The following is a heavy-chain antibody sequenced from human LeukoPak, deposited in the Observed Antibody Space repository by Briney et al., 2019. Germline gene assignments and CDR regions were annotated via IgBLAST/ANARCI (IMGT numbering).Heavy chain of an antibody. CDR2: ISGSGGST. CDR1: GFTFSSYA. CDR3: AKDSYSSSAVTFDY. Sequence: GGSLRLSCAASGFTFSSYAMSWVRQAPGKGLEWVPGISGSGGSTYYADSVKGRFTISRDNSKNTLYLQMNSLRAEDTAVYYCAKDSYSSSAVTFDYWGQGTLVTVSS. J-gene: IGHJ4*02. V-gene: IGHV3-23*01. D-gene: IGHD6-6*01.